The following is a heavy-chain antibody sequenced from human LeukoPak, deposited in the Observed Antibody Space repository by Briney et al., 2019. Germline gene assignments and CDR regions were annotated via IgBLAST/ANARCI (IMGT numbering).Heavy chain of an antibody. CDR3: ARDVRNRGGVDYFDY. Sequence: GGSLRLSCAASGFTFSSYWMSWVRQAPGKGLEWVANIKQDGSEKYYVDSVKGRFTISRDNAKNSLYLQMNSLRAEDTAVYYCARDVRNRGGVDYFDYWGQGTLVTVSS. CDR2: IKQDGSEK. CDR1: GFTFSSYW. D-gene: IGHD1-14*01. J-gene: IGHJ4*02. V-gene: IGHV3-7*01.